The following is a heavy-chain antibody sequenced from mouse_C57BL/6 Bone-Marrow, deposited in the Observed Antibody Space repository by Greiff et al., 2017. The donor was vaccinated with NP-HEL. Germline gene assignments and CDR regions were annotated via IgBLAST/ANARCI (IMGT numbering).Heavy chain of an antibody. CDR1: GFTFSDYG. D-gene: IGHD2-4*01. J-gene: IGHJ4*01. CDR2: ISNLAYSI. CDR3: ARQAGIYYDYAYAMDY. Sequence: DVQLVESGGGLVQPGGSLKLSCAASGFTFSDYGMAWVRQAPRKGPEWVAFISNLAYSIYYADTVTGRFTISRENAKNTLYLEMSSLRSEDTAMYYCARQAGIYYDYAYAMDYWGQGTSVTVSS. V-gene: IGHV5-15*01.